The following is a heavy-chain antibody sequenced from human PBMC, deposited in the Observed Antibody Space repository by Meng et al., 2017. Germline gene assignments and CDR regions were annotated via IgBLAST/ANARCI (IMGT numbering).Heavy chain of an antibody. J-gene: IGHJ3*02. D-gene: IGHD3-10*01. CDR1: GYTFTSYD. CDR2: MNPSGGST. Sequence: VQLGQSGAEVKKPGASVKVSCKASGYTFTSYDINWVRQATGQGLEWMGWMNPSGGSTDYAQKFQDRVTMTQDTTTSTVYMELSSLRSEDTAVYYCAVEGRGVMGDAFDIWGQGTMVTVSS. V-gene: IGHV1-8*02. CDR3: AVEGRGVMGDAFDI.